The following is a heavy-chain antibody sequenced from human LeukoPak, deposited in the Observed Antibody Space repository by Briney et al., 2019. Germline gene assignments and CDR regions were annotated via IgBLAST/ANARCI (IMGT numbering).Heavy chain of an antibody. CDR3: GWSYYYYYMDV. CDR1: GYTFTGYY. D-gene: IGHD6-13*01. J-gene: IGHJ6*03. CDR2: INPSGGST. V-gene: IGHV1-46*01. Sequence: ASVKVSCKASGYTFTGYYMHWVRQAPGQGLEWMGIINPSGGSTSYAQKFQGRVTMTRDMSTSTVYMELSSLRSEDTAVYYCGWSYYYYYMDVWGKGTTVTVSS.